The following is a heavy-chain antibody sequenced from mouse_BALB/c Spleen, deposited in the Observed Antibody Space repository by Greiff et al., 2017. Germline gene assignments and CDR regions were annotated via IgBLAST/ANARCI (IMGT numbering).Heavy chain of an antibody. D-gene: IGHD1-1*01. J-gene: IGHJ1*01. CDR1: GYTFTSYV. V-gene: IGHV1-14*01. Sequence: EVQLQESGPELVKPGASVKMSCKASGYTFTSYVMHWVKQKPGQGLEWIGYINPYNDGTKYNEKFKGKATLTSDKSSSTAYMELSSLTSEDSAVYYCASNYYGRSYDWGYFDVWGAGTTVTVSS. CDR3: ASNYYGRSYDWGYFDV. CDR2: INPYNDGT.